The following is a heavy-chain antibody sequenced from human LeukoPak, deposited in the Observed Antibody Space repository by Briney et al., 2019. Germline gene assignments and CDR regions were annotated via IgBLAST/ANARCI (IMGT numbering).Heavy chain of an antibody. CDR3: AKDHYDSSGFPVGSFDY. D-gene: IGHD3-22*01. CDR2: ISGPGGST. V-gene: IGHV3-23*01. J-gene: IGHJ4*02. Sequence: EGSLRLSCAASGFTFRTYAMSWVRQAPGKGLEWVSGISGPGGSTYYADSVKGRFTISRDNSKNTLYLQINSLRAEDTAVYYCAKDHYDSSGFPVGSFDYWGQGTLVTVSS. CDR1: GFTFRTYA.